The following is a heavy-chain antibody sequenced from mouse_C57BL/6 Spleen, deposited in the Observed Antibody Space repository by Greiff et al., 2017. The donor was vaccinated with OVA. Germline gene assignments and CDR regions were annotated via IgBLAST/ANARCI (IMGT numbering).Heavy chain of an antibody. Sequence: VQLQQSGPELVKPGASVKMSCKASGYTITDYNMHWVKQSHGKSLEWIGYINPNNGGTSYNQKFKGKATLTVNKSSSTAYMELRSLTSEDSAVYYCARGDGYYGSFDVWGTGTTVTVSS. CDR2: INPNNGGT. CDR1: GYTITDYN. CDR3: ARGDGYYGSFDV. D-gene: IGHD2-3*01. J-gene: IGHJ1*03. V-gene: IGHV1-22*01.